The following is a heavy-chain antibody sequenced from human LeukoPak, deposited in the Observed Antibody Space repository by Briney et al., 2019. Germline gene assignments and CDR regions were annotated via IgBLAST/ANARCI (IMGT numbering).Heavy chain of an antibody. Sequence: GGSLRLSCAASGFIFDDYAMPWVRQAPGEGLEWVSGISWNSGTIDYAASVKGRFTISRDSAKNSLSLQMNSLRPEDTALYYCAKEAVRRTFDFWGQGALVTVSS. V-gene: IGHV3-9*01. CDR1: GFIFDDYA. J-gene: IGHJ4*02. CDR2: ISWNSGTI. CDR3: AKEAVRRTFDF. D-gene: IGHD1-7*01.